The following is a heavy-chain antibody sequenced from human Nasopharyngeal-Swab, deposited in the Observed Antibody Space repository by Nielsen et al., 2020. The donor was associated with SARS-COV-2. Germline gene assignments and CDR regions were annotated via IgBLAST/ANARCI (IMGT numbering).Heavy chain of an antibody. D-gene: IGHD2-15*01. Sequence: WIRQPPGKGLEWIGSIYYSGNTYYNPSLKSRVTISVDTSKNQFSLKLSSVTAADTAVYYCARQLRIVVVVAANPAGVDYWGQGTLVTVSS. V-gene: IGHV4-39*01. J-gene: IGHJ4*02. CDR2: IYYSGNT. CDR3: ARQLRIVVVVAANPAGVDY.